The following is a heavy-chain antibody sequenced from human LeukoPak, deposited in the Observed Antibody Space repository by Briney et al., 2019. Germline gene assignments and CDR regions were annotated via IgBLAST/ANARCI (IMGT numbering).Heavy chain of an antibody. CDR2: IYYSGIT. J-gene: IGHJ3*02. CDR1: GGSISSDDYY. Sequence: SETLSLTCTVSGGSISSDDYYWSWIRQPPGKGLEWIGYIYYSGITYYNPSLKSRVTISVDTSKNQFSLKLSSVTAADTAVYYCARLVEMATIADAFDIWGQGTMVTVSS. CDR3: ARLVEMATIADAFDI. V-gene: IGHV4-30-4*01. D-gene: IGHD5-24*01.